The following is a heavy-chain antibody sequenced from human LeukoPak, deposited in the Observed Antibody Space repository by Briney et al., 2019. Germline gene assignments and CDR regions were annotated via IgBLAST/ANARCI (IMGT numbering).Heavy chain of an antibody. D-gene: IGHD2-2*01. CDR3: ARAPMGTAALY. J-gene: IGHJ4*02. CDR1: GDSISSYY. CDR2: IYYSGRT. Sequence: PSETLSLTCTVSGDSISSYYWSWIRQPPGKGLEWIGYIYYSGRTNYNPSLKSRVTISADTSKNQFSLKVSSVTAADTAFYYCARAPMGTAALYWGQGTLVTVSS. V-gene: IGHV4-59*01.